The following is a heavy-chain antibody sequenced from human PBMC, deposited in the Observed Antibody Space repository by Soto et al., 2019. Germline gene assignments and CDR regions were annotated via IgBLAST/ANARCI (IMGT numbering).Heavy chain of an antibody. CDR2: ISGSGGST. CDR3: AKVLPIDCSSTSCSPFYPYYYYYYGMDA. CDR1: GFTFSSYA. V-gene: IGHV3-23*01. D-gene: IGHD2-2*01. J-gene: IGHJ6*02. Sequence: PGGSLRLSCAASGFTFSSYAMSWVRQAPGKGLEWVSAISGSGGSTYYADSVKGRFTISRDNSKNTLYLQMNSLRAEDTAVYYCAKVLPIDCSSTSCSPFYPYYYYYYGMDALSQHTTLTIS.